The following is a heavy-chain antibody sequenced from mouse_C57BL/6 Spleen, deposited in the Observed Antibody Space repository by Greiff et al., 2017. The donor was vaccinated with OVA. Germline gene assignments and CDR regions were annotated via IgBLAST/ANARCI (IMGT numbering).Heavy chain of an antibody. CDR2: IDPSDSYT. J-gene: IGHJ2*01. CDR3: ARSYYDYDGGNFDY. CDR1: GYTFTSYW. D-gene: IGHD2-4*01. Sequence: VQLQQPGAELVMPGASVKLSCKASGYTFTSYWMHWVKQRPGQGLEWIGEIDPSDSYTNYNQKFKGKSTLTVDKSSSTAYMQLSSLTSEDSAVYYCARSYYDYDGGNFDYWGQGTTLTVSS. V-gene: IGHV1-69*01.